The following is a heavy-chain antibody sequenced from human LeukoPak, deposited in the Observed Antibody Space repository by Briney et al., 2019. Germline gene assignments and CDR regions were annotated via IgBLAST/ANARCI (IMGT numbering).Heavy chain of an antibody. V-gene: IGHV3-7*01. J-gene: IGHJ4*02. Sequence: PGGSLRLSCAASGFTFSDYYMSWIRQAPGKGLEWVAHINQDGSEKYYVDSVKGRFTISRDNAKNSLYLQMSSLRVEDTAVYYCARGDSSGWDFDYWGQGTLVTVSS. D-gene: IGHD6-19*01. CDR3: ARGDSSGWDFDY. CDR2: INQDGSEK. CDR1: GFTFSDYY.